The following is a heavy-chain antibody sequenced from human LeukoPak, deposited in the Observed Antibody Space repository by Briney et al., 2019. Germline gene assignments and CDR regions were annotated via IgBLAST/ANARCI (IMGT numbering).Heavy chain of an antibody. J-gene: IGHJ1*01. CDR1: GFTFSSYS. CDR3: ARDFTTVTTAYFQH. V-gene: IGHV3-21*01. CDR2: ISSSSSYI. D-gene: IGHD4-17*01. Sequence: PGGSLRLSCAASGFTFSSYSMNWVRQAPGKGLVWVSSISSSSSYIYYADSVKGRFTIFRDNAKNSLYLQMNSLRAEDTAMYYCARDFTTVTTAYFQHWGQGTLVTVSS.